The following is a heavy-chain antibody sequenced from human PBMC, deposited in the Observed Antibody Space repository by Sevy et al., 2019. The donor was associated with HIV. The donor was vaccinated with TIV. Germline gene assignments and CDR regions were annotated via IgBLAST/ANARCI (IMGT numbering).Heavy chain of an antibody. J-gene: IGHJ3*02. D-gene: IGHD3-3*01. Sequence: GGSLRLSCAASGFTFSSYAMSWVRQAPGKGLEWVSAISGSGGSTYYADSVKGRFTISRDNSKHTLYLQMNSLRAEDTAVYYCAKDFGGLGFLAWLSDAFDTWGQGTMVTVSS. CDR2: ISGSGGST. V-gene: IGHV3-23*01. CDR1: GFTFSSYA. CDR3: AKDFGGLGFLAWLSDAFDT.